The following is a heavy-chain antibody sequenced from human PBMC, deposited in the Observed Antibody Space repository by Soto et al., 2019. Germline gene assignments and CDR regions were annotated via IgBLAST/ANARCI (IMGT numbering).Heavy chain of an antibody. CDR1: GGTFSSYT. J-gene: IGHJ6*03. D-gene: IGHD2-2*01. Sequence: QVQLVQSGAEVKKPGSSVKVSCKASGGTFSSYTISWVRQAPGHGLEWMGRIIPILGIANYAQKFQGRVTITADKSTSTAYMQLSSLRTEDTVVYYCARDRVPAAQYDYYYSMDFRGKGTTVTVSS. V-gene: IGHV1-69*08. CDR3: ARDRVPAAQYDYYYSMDF. CDR2: IIPILGIA.